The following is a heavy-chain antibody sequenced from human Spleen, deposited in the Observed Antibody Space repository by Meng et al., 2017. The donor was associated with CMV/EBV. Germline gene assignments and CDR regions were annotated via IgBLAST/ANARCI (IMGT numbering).Heavy chain of an antibody. J-gene: IGHJ4*02. Sequence: SETLSLTCTVSRGSVSSYYWSWLRQTPGKGLEWIGYVYFTGGTNYKPSLNSRVTISIDTSKNQFSLRLNSVTAADTAVYYCATGWYPWKPDYWGQGTLVTVS. CDR1: RGSVSSYY. CDR3: ATGWYPWKPDY. V-gene: IGHV4-59*02. D-gene: IGHD1-1*01. CDR2: VYFTGGT.